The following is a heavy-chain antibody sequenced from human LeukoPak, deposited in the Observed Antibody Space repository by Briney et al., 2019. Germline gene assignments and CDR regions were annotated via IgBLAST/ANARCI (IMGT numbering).Heavy chain of an antibody. V-gene: IGHV4-38-2*01. CDR2: IYHSGST. Sequence: PSETLSLTCAVSGYSISSGYYWGWIRQPPGKGLEWIGSIYHSGSTYYNPSLKSRVTISVDTSKNQSSLKLSSVTAADTAVYYCARTDTAMVDYWGQGTLVTVSS. J-gene: IGHJ4*02. CDR1: GYSISSGYY. CDR3: ARTDTAMVDY. D-gene: IGHD5-18*01.